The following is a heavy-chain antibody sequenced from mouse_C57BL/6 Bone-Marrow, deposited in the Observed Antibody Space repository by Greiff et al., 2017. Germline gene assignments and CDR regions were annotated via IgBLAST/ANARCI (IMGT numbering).Heavy chain of an antibody. V-gene: IGHV1-69*01. Sequence: QVQLKQSGAELVMPGASVKLSCKASGYTFTSYWMHWVKQRPGQGLEWIGEIDPSDSYTNYNQKFKGKATLTVDTSSSTAYMQLSSLTSEDSAVYDCARSKTVVPFDYWGQGTTLTVSS. CDR3: ARSKTVVPFDY. J-gene: IGHJ2*01. CDR1: GYTFTSYW. D-gene: IGHD1-1*01. CDR2: IDPSDSYT.